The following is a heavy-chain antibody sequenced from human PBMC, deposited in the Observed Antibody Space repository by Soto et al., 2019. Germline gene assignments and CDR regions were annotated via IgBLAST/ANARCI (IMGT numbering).Heavy chain of an antibody. Sequence: PGESLKISFKGSGYSFTSYWISWVRQMPVKGLEWMGRIDPSDSYTNYSPSFQGHVTISADKSISTAYLQWSSLKASDTAMYYCARHREEYYDSSGYYSNWLDHWGKANLVTVS. V-gene: IGHV5-10-1*01. CDR2: IDPSDSYT. D-gene: IGHD3-22*01. CDR1: GYSFTSYW. CDR3: ARHREEYYDSSGYYSNWLDH. J-gene: IGHJ5*02.